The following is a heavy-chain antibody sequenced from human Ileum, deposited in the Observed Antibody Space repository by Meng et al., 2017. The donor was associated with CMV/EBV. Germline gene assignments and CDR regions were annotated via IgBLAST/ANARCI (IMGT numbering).Heavy chain of an antibody. D-gene: IGHD1-26*01. CDR2: ITTSGSTI. V-gene: IGHV3-48*04. CDR1: GFTFSSYS. CDR3: AREGPRSFRNWFDP. Sequence: GESLKISCAASGFTFSSYSMNWVRQAPGKGLEWVSYITTSGSTIYYADSVKGRFTISRDNAKNSLYLQMNSLRAEDTAVYYCAREGPRSFRNWFDPWGQGILVVASS. J-gene: IGHJ5*02.